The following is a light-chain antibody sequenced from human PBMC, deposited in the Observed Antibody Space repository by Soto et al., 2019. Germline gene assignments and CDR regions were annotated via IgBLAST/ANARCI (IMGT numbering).Light chain of an antibody. Sequence: EIVLTQSPGTLSLSPGERATLSCRASQSVSSSYLAWYQQKPGQAPRLLIYGASSRATGIPDRFSGSGSGTDFTLTISRLEPEDFAVYYCQQYGSSPSLDTFGPGTKVDIK. CDR3: QQYGSSPSLDT. V-gene: IGKV3-20*01. CDR1: QSVSSSY. J-gene: IGKJ3*01. CDR2: GAS.